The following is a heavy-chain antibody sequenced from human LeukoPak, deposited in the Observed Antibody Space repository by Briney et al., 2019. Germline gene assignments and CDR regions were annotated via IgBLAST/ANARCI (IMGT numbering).Heavy chain of an antibody. V-gene: IGHV3-7*03. CDR1: GFALSSHW. Sequence: GGSLRLSCAASGFALSSHWMTWVRQVPGRGPEWVANVNRDGSETYYLDSVKGRFTISKDNAKNSLYLQMNSLRAEDTALYHCARNNGMDVWGQGTTVILSS. J-gene: IGHJ6*02. CDR2: VNRDGSET. CDR3: ARNNGMDV.